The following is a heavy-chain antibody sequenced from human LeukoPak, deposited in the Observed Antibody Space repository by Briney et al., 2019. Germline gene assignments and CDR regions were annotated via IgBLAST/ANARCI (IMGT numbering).Heavy chain of an antibody. D-gene: IGHD2-21*02. CDR2: LYSGGTT. J-gene: IGHJ3*02. CDR1: GFTVSSNY. CDR3: ARDTGKCGGDCYKEAFDI. Sequence: PGGSLRLSCAVSGFTVSSNYMTWVRQAPGKGLEGVSVLYSGGTTLYADSVKGRFTISRDNSKNTVYLQMNSLRAEDTAVYYCARDTGKCGGDCYKEAFDIWGQGTMVTVSS. V-gene: IGHV3-53*01.